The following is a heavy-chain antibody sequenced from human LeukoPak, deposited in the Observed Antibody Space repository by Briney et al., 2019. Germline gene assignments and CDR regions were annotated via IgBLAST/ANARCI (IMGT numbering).Heavy chain of an antibody. Sequence: ASVKVSCKASGYTFTGYYMHWVRQAPGQGLEWMGWINPNSGGTNYAQKFQGRVTMTRDTSISTAYMELSRQRSDDTAVYYCARASYSGSYLVDYWGQGTLVTVSS. D-gene: IGHD1-26*01. V-gene: IGHV1-2*02. CDR1: GYTFTGYY. CDR3: ARASYSGSYLVDY. J-gene: IGHJ4*02. CDR2: INPNSGGT.